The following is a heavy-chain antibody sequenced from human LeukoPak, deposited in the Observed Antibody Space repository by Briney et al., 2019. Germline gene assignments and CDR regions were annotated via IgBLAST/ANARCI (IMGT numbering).Heavy chain of an antibody. CDR3: ASHVGDYYDSSGPKGVDY. CDR2: IDPSDSYT. D-gene: IGHD3-22*01. CDR1: GYSFTSYW. J-gene: IGHJ4*02. Sequence: GESLRISCKGSGYSFTSYWISWVRQMPGKGLEWTGRIDPSDSYTNYSPSFQGHVTISADKSISTAYLQWSSLKASDTAMYYCASHVGDYYDSSGPKGVDYWGQGTLVTVSS. V-gene: IGHV5-10-1*01.